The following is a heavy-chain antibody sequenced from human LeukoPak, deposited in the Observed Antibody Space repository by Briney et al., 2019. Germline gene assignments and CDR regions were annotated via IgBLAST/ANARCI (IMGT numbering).Heavy chain of an antibody. CDR1: EFTFSSYN. CDR2: ISYDGNTQ. D-gene: IGHD4-17*01. J-gene: IGHJ5*01. V-gene: IGHV3-30*18. Sequence: GGSLRLSCAASEFTFSSYNMNWVRQAPGKGLEWVAAISYDGNTQHYADPVKGRFTISRDNSKSKVYLQIDTLTIEDSAVYYCVKPYPTLTTSSVLDTWGQGTLVTVSS. CDR3: VKPYPTLTTSSVLDT.